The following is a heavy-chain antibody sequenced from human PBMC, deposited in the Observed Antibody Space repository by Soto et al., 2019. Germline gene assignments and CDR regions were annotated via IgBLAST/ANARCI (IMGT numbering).Heavy chain of an antibody. CDR1: GFTFSSYA. Sequence: EVQLLESGGGLVQPGGSLRLSCAASGFTFSSYAMSWVRQSPGKGLEWVSAISGSGGSTYYADSVKGRFTISRDNSKNTVYLQMNSRRAEDTAVYYCAKDRLRNYHVGRFDYWGQGGLVTVSS. D-gene: IGHD1-7*01. V-gene: IGHV3-23*01. CDR3: AKDRLRNYHVGRFDY. J-gene: IGHJ4*02. CDR2: ISGSGGST.